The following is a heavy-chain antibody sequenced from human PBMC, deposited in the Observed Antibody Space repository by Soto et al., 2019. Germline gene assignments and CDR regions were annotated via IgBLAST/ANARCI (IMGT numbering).Heavy chain of an antibody. CDR2: ISSSSSTI. CDR1: GFTFSSYS. D-gene: IGHD2-8*01. CDR3: ARDRGRSIVLMVYAIDAFDI. V-gene: IGHV3-48*01. Sequence: GGSLRLSCAASGFTFSSYSMNWVRQAPGKGLEWVSYISSSSSTIYYADSVKGRFTISRDNAKNSLYLQMNSLRAEDTAVYYCARDRGRSIVLMVYAIDAFDIWGQGTMVTVSS. J-gene: IGHJ3*02.